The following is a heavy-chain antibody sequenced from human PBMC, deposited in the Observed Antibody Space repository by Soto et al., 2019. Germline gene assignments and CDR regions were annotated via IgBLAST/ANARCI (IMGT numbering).Heavy chain of an antibody. CDR2: ISYDGSNK. V-gene: IGHV3-30-3*01. CDR3: VRVGPGCSGGSCPETYYGMDV. Sequence: PGGALRLSCAASGFTFSSYAMHWVRQAPGKGLEWVAVISYDGSNKYYADSVKGRFTISRDNSKNTLYLQMNSLRAEDTAVYYCVRVGPGCSGGSCPETYYGMDVWGQGTTVTVSS. J-gene: IGHJ6*02. D-gene: IGHD2-15*01. CDR1: GFTFSSYA.